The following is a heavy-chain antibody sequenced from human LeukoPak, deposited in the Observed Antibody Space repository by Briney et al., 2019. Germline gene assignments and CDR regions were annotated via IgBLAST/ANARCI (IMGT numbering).Heavy chain of an antibody. J-gene: IGHJ4*02. V-gene: IGHV3-74*03. CDR3: VRDETLWTLDW. CDR2: INERGTDS. Sequence: GGSLRLSCAASGFTFSDYWMHWVRQAPGKGLVWVSRINERGTDSMYAESVKGRFTISRDNAKNTVYLQMNSLRVEDTAVYHCVRDETLWTLDWWGQGTLVSVSS. CDR1: GFTFSDYW. D-gene: IGHD3/OR15-3a*01.